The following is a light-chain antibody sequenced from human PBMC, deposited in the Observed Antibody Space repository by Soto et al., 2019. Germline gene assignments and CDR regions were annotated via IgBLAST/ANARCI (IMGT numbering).Light chain of an antibody. Sequence: IQMSQSPSTLSAYVGDRVTITCRASQSISNWLAWYQQKPGKAPNLLIYDASSLESGVPSRFSGSGSGTEFTLTITSLQPDDFATYYCQHYHSYPWTFGRGTKVDI. J-gene: IGKJ1*01. CDR3: QHYHSYPWT. V-gene: IGKV1-5*01. CDR2: DAS. CDR1: QSISNW.